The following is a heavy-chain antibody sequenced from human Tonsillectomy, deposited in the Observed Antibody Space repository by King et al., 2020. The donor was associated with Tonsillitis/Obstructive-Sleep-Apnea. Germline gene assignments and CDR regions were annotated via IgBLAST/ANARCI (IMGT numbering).Heavy chain of an antibody. D-gene: IGHD3-16*02. CDR2: IYYSGST. Sequence: VQLQESGPGLVKPSETLSLTCTVSGGSISSYYWSWIRQPPRKGLEWIGYIYYSGSTNYNPSLKSRVTISVDTSKNQFSLKLSSVTAADTAVYYCARGSYDYVWGSYRLSDAFDIWGQGTMVTVSS. J-gene: IGHJ3*02. V-gene: IGHV4-59*01. CDR3: ARGSYDYVWGSYRLSDAFDI. CDR1: GGSISSYY.